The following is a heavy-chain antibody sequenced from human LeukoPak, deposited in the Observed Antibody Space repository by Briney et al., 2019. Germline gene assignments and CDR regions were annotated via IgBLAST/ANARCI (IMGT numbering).Heavy chain of an antibody. J-gene: IGHJ5*02. CDR2: LYYSGST. V-gene: IGHV4-39*01. CDR1: GDSITSTSYY. CDR3: ARSPQLDP. Sequence: SETLSLTCSVSGDSITSTSYYWGWIRQPPGKGLEWIGSLYYSGSTYYNPSLKTRVTISVHTSKNQFSLKLTSVTAADTAVYYCARSPQLDPWGQGTLVTVSS.